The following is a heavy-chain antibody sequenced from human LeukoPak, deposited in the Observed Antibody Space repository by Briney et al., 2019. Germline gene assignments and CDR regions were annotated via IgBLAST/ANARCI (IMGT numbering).Heavy chain of an antibody. CDR2: ISWNSGSI. V-gene: IGHV3-9*01. J-gene: IGHJ4*02. CDR1: GFTFDDYA. CDR3: AKAPIGHCRGARCYPFDY. Sequence: PGRSLRLSCAASGFTFDDYAMHWVRQTPGKGLEWVSGISWNSGSIGYADSVKGRFTISRDNAKNSLYLQMNSLRAEDTAVYYCAKAPIGHCRGARCYPFDYWGQGTLVTVSS. D-gene: IGHD2-15*01.